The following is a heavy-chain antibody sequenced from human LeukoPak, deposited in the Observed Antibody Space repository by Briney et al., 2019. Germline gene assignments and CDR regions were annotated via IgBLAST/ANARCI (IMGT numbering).Heavy chain of an antibody. D-gene: IGHD1-1*01. J-gene: IGHJ4*02. V-gene: IGHV1-69*13. CDR1: GGTFSSYA. CDR3: ATGAMESKVIDY. CDR2: IIPIFGTA. Sequence: GASVKVSCKASGGTFSSYAISWVRQAPGQGLEWMGGIIPIFGTANYAQKFQGRVTITADESTSTAYMELSSLRSEDTAVYYCATGAMESKVIDYWGQGTLVTVSS.